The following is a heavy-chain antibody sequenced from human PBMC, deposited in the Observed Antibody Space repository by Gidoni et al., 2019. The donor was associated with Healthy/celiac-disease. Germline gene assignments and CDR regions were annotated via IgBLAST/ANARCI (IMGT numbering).Heavy chain of an antibody. D-gene: IGHD1-7*01. CDR3: ARDTVYNWNYVRYFDY. J-gene: IGHJ4*02. CDR2: INAGNGNT. CDR1: GYTFPSYA. V-gene: IGHV1-3*01. Sequence: QVQLVQSGAEVKKPGASVQVSCKASGYTFPSYAMHWVRQAPGQRLEWMGWINAGNGNTKYSQKFQGRVTITRDTSASTAYMELSSLRSEDTAVYYCARDTVYNWNYVRYFDYWGQGTLVTVSS.